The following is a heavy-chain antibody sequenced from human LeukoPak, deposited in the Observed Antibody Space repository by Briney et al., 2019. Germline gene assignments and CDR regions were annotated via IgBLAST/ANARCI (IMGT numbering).Heavy chain of an antibody. D-gene: IGHD3-10*01. CDR2: IKHDGSEK. CDR1: GFTFSSYW. V-gene: IGHV3-7*01. CDR3: ARDYVSGSFGP. J-gene: IGHJ5*02. Sequence: PGGSLRLSCAASGFTFSSYWMSWVRQAPGKGLEWVANIKHDGSEKYYVDSVKGRFTISRDNAKNSLYLQMNSLRAEDTAVYYCARDYVSGSFGPWGQGTLVTVSS.